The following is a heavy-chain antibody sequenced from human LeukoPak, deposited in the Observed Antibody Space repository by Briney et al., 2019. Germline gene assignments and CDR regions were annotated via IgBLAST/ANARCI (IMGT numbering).Heavy chain of an antibody. Sequence: GGSLRLSCAASGFTFSSYWMSWVRQAPGKGLEWVANIKQDGSEKYYVDSVKGRFTISRDNAKNSLYLQMNSLRAEDTAVYYCARDRDYYDTPGADYWGQGTLVTVSS. CDR3: ARDRDYYDTPGADY. D-gene: IGHD3-22*01. V-gene: IGHV3-7*01. J-gene: IGHJ4*02. CDR2: IKQDGSEK. CDR1: GFTFSSYW.